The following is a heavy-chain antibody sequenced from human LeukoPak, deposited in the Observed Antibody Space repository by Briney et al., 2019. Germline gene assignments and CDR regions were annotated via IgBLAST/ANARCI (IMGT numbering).Heavy chain of an antibody. J-gene: IGHJ4*02. CDR3: VKPPQGSGIQNGFDY. V-gene: IGHV3-64D*06. CDR2: ITINIDRT. D-gene: IGHD3-10*01. Sequence: GGSLRLSCSASGFTFSNYAMHWVRQAPGKGLEYVSAITINIDRTFYADSVQGRFTISRDNSANTLYLQMSSLRPEDTAVYYCVKPPQGSGIQNGFDYWGQGTLVTVSS. CDR1: GFTFSNYA.